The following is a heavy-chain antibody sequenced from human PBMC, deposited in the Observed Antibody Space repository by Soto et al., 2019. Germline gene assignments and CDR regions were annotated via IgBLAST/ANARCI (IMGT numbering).Heavy chain of an antibody. Sequence: TLSLTCSVFGGSFSGDYWSWIRQPPGKGLEWIGEISQSEGTHYNPSLKSRVTISLDTSNNQFSLKLTSVTAADTALYYCARGMDAAKTGYWGQGTLVTVSS. CDR2: ISQSEGT. CDR1: GGSFSGDY. CDR3: ARGMDAAKTGY. D-gene: IGHD5-18*01. J-gene: IGHJ4*02. V-gene: IGHV4-34*01.